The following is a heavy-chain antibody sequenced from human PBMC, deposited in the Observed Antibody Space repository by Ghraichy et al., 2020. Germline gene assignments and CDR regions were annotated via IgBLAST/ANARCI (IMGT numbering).Heavy chain of an antibody. CDR3: ARDNYGGNSGPV. CDR2: IYYSGST. J-gene: IGHJ6*02. Sequence: SQTLSLTCTVSGGSISSGDYYWSWIRQPPGKGLEWIGYIYYSGSTYYNPSLKSRVTISVDTSKNQFSLKLSSVTAADTAVYYCARDNYGGNSGPVWGLGTTVTVSS. CDR1: GGSISSGDYY. D-gene: IGHD4-23*01. V-gene: IGHV4-30-4*01.